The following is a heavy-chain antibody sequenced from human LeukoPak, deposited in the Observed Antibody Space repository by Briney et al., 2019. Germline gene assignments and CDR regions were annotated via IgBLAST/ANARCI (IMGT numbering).Heavy chain of an antibody. CDR2: IYYSGIT. J-gene: IGHJ4*02. Sequence: SETLSLTCTVSGGSISSDYWSWIRQPPGKGLEWIGYIYYSGITNYNPSLRSRVTMSLDTSKNQFSLKLNSVTAADTAVYYCARSSGAFDYWGQGALVTVSS. CDR1: GGSISSDY. CDR3: ARSSGAFDY. V-gene: IGHV4-59*01.